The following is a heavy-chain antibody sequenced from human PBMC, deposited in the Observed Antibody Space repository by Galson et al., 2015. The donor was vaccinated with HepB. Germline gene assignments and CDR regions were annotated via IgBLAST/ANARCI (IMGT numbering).Heavy chain of an antibody. Sequence: SLRLSCAASGFTFRNAWMSWVRQAPGKGLEWVGHIKSNPDGGTTDYAAPVKGRFTISRDDSKKTLYLQMNSLKTEDTAVYYCTTDLVLMWFGEGGYWGQGTLVTVSS. D-gene: IGHD3-10*01. CDR3: TTDLVLMWFGEGGY. V-gene: IGHV3-15*01. CDR1: GFTFRNAW. CDR2: IKSNPDGGTT. J-gene: IGHJ4*02.